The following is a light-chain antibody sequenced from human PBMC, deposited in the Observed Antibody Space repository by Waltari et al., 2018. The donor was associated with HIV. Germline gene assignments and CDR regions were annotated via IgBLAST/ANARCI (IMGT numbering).Light chain of an antibody. Sequence: DIQMTQSPSSLSASVGDRVTISCQASQDISNHLNGYQQKPGKAPNLLIYDATNLETGAASRFSGSGSGTDFTFTISSLQPADIATYYCQQYHHLPWAFGQGTKVEF. CDR2: DAT. V-gene: IGKV1-33*01. CDR1: QDISNH. CDR3: QQYHHLPWA. J-gene: IGKJ1*01.